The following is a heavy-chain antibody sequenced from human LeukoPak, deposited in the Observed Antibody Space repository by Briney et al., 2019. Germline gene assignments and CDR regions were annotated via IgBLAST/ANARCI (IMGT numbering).Heavy chain of an antibody. CDR2: INHSGST. J-gene: IGHJ4*02. CDR1: GGSISSYY. D-gene: IGHD3-22*01. Sequence: PSETLSLTCTVSGGSISSYYWSWIRQPPGKGLEWIGEINHSGSTNYNPSLKSRVTISVDTSKNQFSLKLSSVTAADTAVYYCARAPYYYDSSGYYPLVDYWGQGTLVTVSS. CDR3: ARAPYYYDSSGYYPLVDY. V-gene: IGHV4-34*01.